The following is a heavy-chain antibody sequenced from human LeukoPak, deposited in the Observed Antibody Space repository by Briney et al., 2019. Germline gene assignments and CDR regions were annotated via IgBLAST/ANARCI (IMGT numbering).Heavy chain of an antibody. Sequence: PSETLSLTCTVSGGSITGYFWSWIRQPPGKGLEWIGYVFYSGGTLYNPSLESRVTMSVGTSKSQFSLKLSSVTAADTAVYCCGRLYNYYMDVWGKGTTVTVSS. V-gene: IGHV4-59*12. CDR3: GRLYNYYMDV. D-gene: IGHD3-10*01. CDR2: VFYSGGT. J-gene: IGHJ6*03. CDR1: GGSITGYF.